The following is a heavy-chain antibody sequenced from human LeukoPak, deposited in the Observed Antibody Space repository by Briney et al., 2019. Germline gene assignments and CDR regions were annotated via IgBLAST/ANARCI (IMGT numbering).Heavy chain of an antibody. CDR3: ARGRMPNGADN. D-gene: IGHD2-2*01. V-gene: IGHV3-53*01. CDR1: GFIVSDNY. CDR2: IYPDGRA. Sequence: PGGSLRLSCVASGFIVSDNYMSWIRQAPGKEPQWVSIIYPDGRAFYADSVKGRFTISRDNSRNTLYLKMNSLRADDTALYYCARGRMPNGADNWGQGTLVTVSS. J-gene: IGHJ4*02.